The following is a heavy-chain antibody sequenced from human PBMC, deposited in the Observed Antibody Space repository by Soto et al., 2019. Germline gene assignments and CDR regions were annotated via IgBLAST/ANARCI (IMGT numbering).Heavy chain of an antibody. V-gene: IGHV1-3*01. J-gene: IGHJ4*02. CDR2: INAGNGNT. D-gene: IGHD3-9*01. Sequence: ASVKVSCKASGYGFTSYAMHWVRQAPGQRLEWMGWINAGNGNTKYSQKFQGRVTITRDTSTSTAYMELRSLRSDDTAVYYCARQDYDILTGYYSYFDYWGQGTLVTVSS. CDR1: GYGFTSYA. CDR3: ARQDYDILTGYYSYFDY.